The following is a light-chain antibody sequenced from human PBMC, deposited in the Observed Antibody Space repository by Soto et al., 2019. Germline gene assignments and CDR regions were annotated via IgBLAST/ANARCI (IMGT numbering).Light chain of an antibody. CDR2: EVY. J-gene: IGLJ3*02. Sequence: QSALTQPPSASGSPGQSVTISCTGTSSDVGAYNSVSWYQQHPGKAPRLMIYEVYKRPSGVPDRFSGSKSGNMASLTVSGLQAEDEADYYCNSHGGSNNFWVFGGGTKLTVL. V-gene: IGLV2-8*01. CDR3: NSHGGSNNFWV. CDR1: SSDVGAYNS.